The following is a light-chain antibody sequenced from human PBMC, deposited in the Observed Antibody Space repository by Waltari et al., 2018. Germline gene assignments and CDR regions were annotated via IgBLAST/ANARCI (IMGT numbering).Light chain of an antibody. J-gene: IGLJ3*02. Sequence: QSALTQPASVSGSPGQSITISCTGSSSDVGTYKFVSWYQQHPDKAPKLRIYEINQRPAGISNRFSGSKFGNTAVLTISGLQTEDEADYYCCSYVTGDTWVFGGGTRVAVL. CDR2: EIN. CDR1: SSDVGTYKF. V-gene: IGLV2-23*02. CDR3: CSYVTGDTWV.